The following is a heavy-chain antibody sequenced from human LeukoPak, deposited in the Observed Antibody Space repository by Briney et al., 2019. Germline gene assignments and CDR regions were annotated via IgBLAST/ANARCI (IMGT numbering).Heavy chain of an antibody. CDR1: GGSINSYY. CDR2: IYSSGST. Sequence: SETLSLTCTVSGGSINSYYWSWIRQPAGKGLEWIGRIYSSGSTNYNPSLKSRVSMSVDTSKNQFSLKLTSVTAAGTAVYYCARGGKATVVTMWGQGILVTVSS. CDR3: ARGGKATVVTM. J-gene: IGHJ4*02. D-gene: IGHD4-23*01. V-gene: IGHV4-4*07.